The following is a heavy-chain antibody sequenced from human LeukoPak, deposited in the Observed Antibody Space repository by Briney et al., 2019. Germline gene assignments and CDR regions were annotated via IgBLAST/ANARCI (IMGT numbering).Heavy chain of an antibody. Sequence: ASVKVSCKASAYTFTGYYMHWVRQAPGQGLEWMGWIYPNSGGTNYAQKFQGRVTMTRDTSISTAHMELSRLRSDDTAVYYCARSEQFPYYMDVWGKGTTVTASS. D-gene: IGHD6-19*01. CDR1: AYTFTGYY. V-gene: IGHV1-2*02. CDR2: IYPNSGGT. CDR3: ARSEQFPYYMDV. J-gene: IGHJ6*03.